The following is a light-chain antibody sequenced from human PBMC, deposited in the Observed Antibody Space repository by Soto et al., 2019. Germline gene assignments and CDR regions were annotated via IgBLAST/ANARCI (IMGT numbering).Light chain of an antibody. CDR2: EVS. CDR3: YSYAAINKYV. CDR1: SSDVGAYDY. Sequence: LTEPPSASGSPGQSVTISCTGTSSDVGAYDYVSWYQQHPGKAPKLIIYEVSYRPSGVPDRFSGSKSGNTASLTVSGLQAEDEADYYCYSYAAINKYVFGTGTKVTVL. V-gene: IGLV2-8*01. J-gene: IGLJ1*01.